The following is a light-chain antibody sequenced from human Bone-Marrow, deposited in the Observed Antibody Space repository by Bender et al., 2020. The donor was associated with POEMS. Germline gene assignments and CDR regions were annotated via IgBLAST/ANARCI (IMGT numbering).Light chain of an antibody. J-gene: IGLJ3*02. CDR1: ALPKQY. CDR3: QSADSSGSFVM. V-gene: IGLV3-25*03. CDR2: KDS. Sequence: SYELTQSPSVSVSPGQTARITCSGDALPKQYAYWYQQKPGQAPVLVIFKDSERPSGIPERFSGSSSGTPVTLTISRVQAEDEADYYCQSADSSGSFVMFGGGTKLTVL.